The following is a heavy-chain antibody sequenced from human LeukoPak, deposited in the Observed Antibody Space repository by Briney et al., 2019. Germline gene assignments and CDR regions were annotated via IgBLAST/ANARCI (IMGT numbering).Heavy chain of an antibody. CDR2: IIPIFGTT. J-gene: IGHJ6*02. CDR1: GGTFSNYA. D-gene: IGHD3-10*01. CDR3: ASGSYYELAMGYYYYYGMDV. Sequence: ASVKVSCKASGGTFSNYAISWVRQAPGQGLEWMGGIIPIFGTTNYAQKFQGRVTITADESMSTAYMELSSLRSEDTAVFYCASGSYYELAMGYYYYYGMDVWGQGTTVTVSS. V-gene: IGHV1-69*13.